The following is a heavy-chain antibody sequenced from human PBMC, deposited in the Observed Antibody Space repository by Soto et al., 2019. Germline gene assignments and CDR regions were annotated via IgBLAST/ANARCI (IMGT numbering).Heavy chain of an antibody. J-gene: IGHJ4*02. V-gene: IGHV3-30-3*01. CDR2: ISYDGSNK. CDR1: GFTFSSYA. Sequence: QVQLVESGGGVVQPGRSLRLSCAASGFTFSSYAMHWVRQAPGKGLEWVAVISYDGSNKYYADSVKGRFTISRDNSKNXLYLQMNSLRAEDTAVYYCARDKAYSSGWYSPPGYWGQGTLVTVSS. D-gene: IGHD6-19*01. CDR3: ARDKAYSSGWYSPPGY.